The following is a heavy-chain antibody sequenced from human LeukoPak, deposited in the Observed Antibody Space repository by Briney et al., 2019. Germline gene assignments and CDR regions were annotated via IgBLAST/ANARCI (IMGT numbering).Heavy chain of an antibody. CDR3: ARDTADFWSGYPYYFDY. Sequence: SETLSLTCTVSGGSISSYYWSWIRQPPGKGLEWIGYIYYSGSTNYNPSLKSRVTISVDTSKNQFSLKLSSVTAADTAVYYCARDTADFWSGYPYYFDYWGQGTLVTVSS. CDR2: IYYSGST. J-gene: IGHJ4*02. D-gene: IGHD3-3*01. CDR1: GGSISSYY. V-gene: IGHV4-59*12.